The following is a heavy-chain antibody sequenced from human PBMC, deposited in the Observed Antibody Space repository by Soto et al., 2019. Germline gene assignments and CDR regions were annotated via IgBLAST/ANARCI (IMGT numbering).Heavy chain of an antibody. CDR1: GFTFSNAW. V-gene: IGHV3-15*07. D-gene: IGHD5-12*01. J-gene: IGHJ4*02. Sequence: GGSLRLSCAASGFTFSNAWMNWVRQAPGKGLEWVGRIKSKTDGGATDYAAPVKGRFTISRDDSKNTLYLQMNSLKTEDTAVYYCTTKPPQGWLQLFYWGQGTLVTVSS. CDR2: IKSKTDGGAT. CDR3: TTKPPQGWLQLFY.